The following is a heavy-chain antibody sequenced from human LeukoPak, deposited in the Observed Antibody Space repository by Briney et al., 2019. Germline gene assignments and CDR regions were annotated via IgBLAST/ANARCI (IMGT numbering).Heavy chain of an antibody. D-gene: IGHD2-21*02. CDR2: IKTDGSIT. CDR1: GFSFSVYW. CDR3: ARKRHEDCDY. J-gene: IGHJ4*02. V-gene: IGHV3-74*01. Sequence: GGSLRLSCAASGFSFSVYWMHWVRQAPGKGPVWVSRIKTDGSITDYADLVKGRFTISRDNAKNTLYLQMNSLRAEDTAVYYCARKRHEDCDYWGQGTLVTVSS.